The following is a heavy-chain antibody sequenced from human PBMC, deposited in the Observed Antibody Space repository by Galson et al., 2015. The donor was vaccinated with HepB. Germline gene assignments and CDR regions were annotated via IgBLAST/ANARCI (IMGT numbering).Heavy chain of an antibody. CDR3: AKDGIMVANNPYHFHY. V-gene: IGHV3-23*01. Sequence: YLRLSCAASGFSFTRYAMTWVRQAPGKGLEWVSSITSSGGNSYYTDSVKGRFTVSRDNSKNTLLLQSNSLRAEDTAMYFCAKDGIMVANNPYHFHYWGQGTLVTVAS. J-gene: IGHJ4*02. D-gene: IGHD2-15*01. CDR1: GFSFTRYA. CDR2: ITSSGGNS.